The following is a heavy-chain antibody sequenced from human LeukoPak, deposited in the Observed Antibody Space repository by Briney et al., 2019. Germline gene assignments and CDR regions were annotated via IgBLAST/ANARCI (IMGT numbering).Heavy chain of an antibody. D-gene: IGHD1-26*01. CDR3: ASIVGAASFDY. V-gene: IGHV3-66*01. Sequence: GGSLRLSCAASGFTLSNYWMSWVRQAPGKGLEWVSVIYSGGSTYYADSVKGRFTISRDNSKNTLYLQMNSLRAEDTAVYYCASIVGAASFDYWGQGTLVTVSS. CDR1: GFTLSNYW. J-gene: IGHJ4*02. CDR2: IYSGGST.